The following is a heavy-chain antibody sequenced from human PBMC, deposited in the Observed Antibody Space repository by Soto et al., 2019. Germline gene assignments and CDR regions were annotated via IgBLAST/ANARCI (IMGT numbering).Heavy chain of an antibody. D-gene: IGHD3-3*01. CDR3: ARGSHSIRFLGYYYYGMDV. CDR1: GGTFSSYA. Sequence: SVKVSCKASGGTFSSYAISWVRQAPGQGIVRRGGIIPIFGTAIYTQKCQGRVTIPADESTSRAYMELSSLRSEDTAVYDCARGSHSIRFLGYYYYGMDVWGQGTTVTVSS. CDR2: IIPIFGTA. J-gene: IGHJ6*02. V-gene: IGHV1-69*13.